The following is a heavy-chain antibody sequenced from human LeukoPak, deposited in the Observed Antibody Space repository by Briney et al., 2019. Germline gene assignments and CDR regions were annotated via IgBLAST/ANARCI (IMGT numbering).Heavy chain of an antibody. CDR1: GFTLSDSA. CDR2: IDRPAKSYAT. D-gene: IGHD1-26*01. J-gene: IGHJ5*02. V-gene: IGHV3-73*01. Sequence: GGSLKLSCAASGFTLSDSAIHWVRQASGKGLEWVGLIDRPAKSYATAYGASVGGRFTISRDDSKNTAYLQMDSLKTEDTALYYCTRDRGTYNWLDPWGQGTLVAVSS. CDR3: TRDRGTYNWLDP.